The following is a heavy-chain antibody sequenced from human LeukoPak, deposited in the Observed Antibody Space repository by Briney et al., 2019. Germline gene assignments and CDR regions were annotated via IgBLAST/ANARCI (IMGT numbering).Heavy chain of an antibody. CDR3: ARAGADAAAYFYYAMDV. Sequence: ASVKVSCKASGYTFTNYYMHWVRQAPGQGVEWMGIINPSGGTTGYAQKFQGRLTMTRDTSTSTVYMELSSLRSEDTAVYYCARAGADAAAYFYYAMDVWGQGTTVTVSS. V-gene: IGHV1-46*01. D-gene: IGHD3-10*01. CDR2: INPSGGTT. CDR1: GYTFTNYY. J-gene: IGHJ6*02.